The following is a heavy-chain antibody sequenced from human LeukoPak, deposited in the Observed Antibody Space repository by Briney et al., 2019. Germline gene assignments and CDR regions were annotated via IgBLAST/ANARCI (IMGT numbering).Heavy chain of an antibody. Sequence: SETPSLTCTVSGGSISSYYWSWIRQPPGKGLEWIGYIYYSGSTNYNPSLKSRVTISVDTSKNQFSLKLSSVTAADTAVYYGARRLYGMDVWGQGTTVTVSS. CDR3: ARRLYGMDV. J-gene: IGHJ6*02. CDR2: IYYSGST. V-gene: IGHV4-59*08. CDR1: GGSISSYY.